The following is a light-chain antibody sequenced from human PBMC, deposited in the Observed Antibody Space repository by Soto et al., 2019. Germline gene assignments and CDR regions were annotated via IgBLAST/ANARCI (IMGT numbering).Light chain of an antibody. V-gene: IGKV3-20*01. J-gene: IGKJ1*01. CDR1: QSVSSNY. Sequence: EIVLTQSPGTLSLSPGERATFSCRASQSVSSNYLAWYQQKPGQAPRLLIHGAFKRATGIPDRFSGSGSGTDFTLTISRVEPEDFAVYCCQQYGSSPRTFGQGTKVEIK. CDR3: QQYGSSPRT. CDR2: GAF.